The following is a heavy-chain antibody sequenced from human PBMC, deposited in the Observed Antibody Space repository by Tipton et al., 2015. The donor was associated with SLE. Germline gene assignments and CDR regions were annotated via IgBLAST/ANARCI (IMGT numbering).Heavy chain of an antibody. V-gene: IGHV3-49*03. J-gene: IGHJ4*02. CDR2: IRSKAYGGTT. CDR1: GFTFGDYA. D-gene: IGHD6-13*01. CDR3: TRSGIAAAVFDY. Sequence: RSLRLSCTASGFTFGDYAMSWFRQAPGKGLEWVGFIRSKAYGGTTEYAASVKGGFTISRDDSKSIAYLQMNSLKTEDTAVYYCTRSGIAAAVFDYWGQGTLVTVSS.